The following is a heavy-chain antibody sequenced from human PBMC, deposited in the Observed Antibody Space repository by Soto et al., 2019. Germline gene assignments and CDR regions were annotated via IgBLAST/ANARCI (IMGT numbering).Heavy chain of an antibody. CDR1: GGTFSSYT. CDR2: IIPILGIA. J-gene: IGHJ4*02. V-gene: IGHV1-69*02. CDR3: ARQGDSSSWPFDY. D-gene: IGHD6-13*01. Sequence: QVQLVQSGAEVKKPGCSVKVSCKASGGTFSSYTISWVRQAPGQGLEWMGRIIPILGIANYAQKFKGRVTITADKSTSTAYMELSSLRSEDTAVYYCARQGDSSSWPFDYWGQGTLVTVSS.